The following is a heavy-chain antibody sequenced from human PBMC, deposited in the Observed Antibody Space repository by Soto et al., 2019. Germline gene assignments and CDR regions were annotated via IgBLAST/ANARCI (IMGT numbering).Heavy chain of an antibody. CDR1: GGSISSSDYY. CDR2: VSYSGST. D-gene: IGHD5-18*01. CDR3: AREKIGVDTAMVMGADY. J-gene: IGHJ4*02. V-gene: IGHV4-39*07. Sequence: SETLSLTCILSGGSISSSDYYWGWIRQPPGKGLEWIGTVSYSGSTYYNPSLKSRVTISVDTSKNQISLKLSSVTAADTVVYYCAREKIGVDTAMVMGADYWGQGTLVTVSS.